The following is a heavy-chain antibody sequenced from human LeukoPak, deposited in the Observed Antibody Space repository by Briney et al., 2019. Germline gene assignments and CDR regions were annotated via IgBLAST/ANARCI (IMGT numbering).Heavy chain of an antibody. D-gene: IGHD6-13*01. V-gene: IGHV1-2*02. CDR3: AIAAAGTIAEYFQH. Sequence: ASVKVSCKASGYTFTGYYMHWVRQAPGQGLEWMGWINPNSGGTNYAQEFQGRVTMTRDTSISTAYMELSRLRSDDTAVYYCAIAAAGTIAEYFQHWGQGTLVTVSS. CDR2: INPNSGGT. CDR1: GYTFTGYY. J-gene: IGHJ1*01.